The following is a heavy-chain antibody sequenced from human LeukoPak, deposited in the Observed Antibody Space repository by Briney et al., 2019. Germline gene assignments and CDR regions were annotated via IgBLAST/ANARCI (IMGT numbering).Heavy chain of an antibody. D-gene: IGHD2-15*01. V-gene: IGHV4-34*01. Sequence: PSETLSLTCAVYGGSFSGYCWSWIRQPPGKGLEWIGEINHSGSTNYNPSLKSRVTISVDTSKNQFSLKLSSVTAADTAVYYCARGRICSGGSCYGGWFDPWGQGTLVTVSS. CDR1: GGSFSGYC. CDR3: ARGRICSGGSCYGGWFDP. CDR2: INHSGST. J-gene: IGHJ5*02.